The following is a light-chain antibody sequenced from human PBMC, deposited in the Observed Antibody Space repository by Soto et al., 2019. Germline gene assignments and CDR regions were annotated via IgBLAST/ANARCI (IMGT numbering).Light chain of an antibody. Sequence: DIQMTQTPSSLSASVGDRFTITFRASQRISSYLTWYQQKPGKAPKLLIYGASSLESGVPSRFRGSGSGTEFTLTISSLDPDDIATYYCQQYNGYGRFGQGTKVDIK. CDR3: QQYNGYGR. CDR2: GAS. V-gene: IGKV1-5*01. CDR1: QRISSY. J-gene: IGKJ1*01.